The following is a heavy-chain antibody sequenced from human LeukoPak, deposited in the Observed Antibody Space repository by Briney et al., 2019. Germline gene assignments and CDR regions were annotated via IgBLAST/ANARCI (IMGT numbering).Heavy chain of an antibody. CDR2: INPNSGGT. V-gene: IGHV1-2*02. Sequence: APVKVSCKASGYTFTGYYMHWVRQAPGQGLEWMGWINPNSGGTNYAQKFQGRVTMTRDTSISTAYMELSRLRSDDTAVYYCASFTHSSSWYYFDYWAREPWSPSPQ. CDR1: GYTFTGYY. J-gene: IGHJ4*02. D-gene: IGHD6-13*01. CDR3: ASFTHSSSWYYFDY.